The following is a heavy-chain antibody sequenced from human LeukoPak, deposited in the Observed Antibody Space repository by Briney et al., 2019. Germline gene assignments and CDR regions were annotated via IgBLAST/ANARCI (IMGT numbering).Heavy chain of an antibody. D-gene: IGHD4-17*01. J-gene: IGHJ3*02. CDR1: GYTFTSYA. CDR3: ARCYGDYDLPDAFDI. CDR2: INAGNGNT. V-gene: IGHV1-3*01. Sequence: ASVKVSCKASGYTFTSYAMHWVRQAPGQSLEWMGWINAGNGNTKYSQKFQGRVTITRDTSASTAYMELSSLRSEDTAVYYCARCYGDYDLPDAFDIWGQGTMVTVSS.